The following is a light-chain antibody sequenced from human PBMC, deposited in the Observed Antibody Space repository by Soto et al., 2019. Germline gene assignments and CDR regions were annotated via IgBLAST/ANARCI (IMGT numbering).Light chain of an antibody. J-gene: IGKJ2*01. CDR3: QQYNDWYT. V-gene: IGKV1-5*03. CDR2: KAS. Sequence: DIQMTQSPSTLSASVGDRVTITCRASQSISSWLAWYQQKPGKAPKLLIYKASSLESGVPSRFSGSGSGTEFTLTISSLQPDDFAVYYCQQYNDWYTFSQGTKLEI. CDR1: QSISSW.